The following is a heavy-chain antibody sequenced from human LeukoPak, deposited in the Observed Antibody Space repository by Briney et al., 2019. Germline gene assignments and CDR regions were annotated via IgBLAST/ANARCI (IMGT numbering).Heavy chain of an antibody. CDR3: ASRAYYDFWSGYYNY. D-gene: IGHD3-3*01. Sequence: KPSETLSLTCAVYGGSFSGYYWSWIRQPPGKGLEWIGEINHSGSTNYNPSLKSRVTISVDTSKNQFSLKLSSVTAADTAVYYCASRAYYDFWSGYYNYWGQGTLVTVSS. CDR1: GGSFSGYY. V-gene: IGHV4-34*01. J-gene: IGHJ4*02. CDR2: INHSGST.